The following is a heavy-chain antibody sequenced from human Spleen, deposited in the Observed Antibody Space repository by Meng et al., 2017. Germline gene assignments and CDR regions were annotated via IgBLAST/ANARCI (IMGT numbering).Heavy chain of an antibody. Sequence: QVQLQQWGAGLWKPSETLSLTCAVYGGSFSGYDWSWIRQPPGKGLEWIGSIGHSGITYYTPSLKSRVTVSIDTSKSQFSLKLTSVTAADTAVYYCVRSSGWVRTGFDPWGQGTLVTVSS. CDR2: IGHSGIT. J-gene: IGHJ5*02. D-gene: IGHD6-19*01. CDR1: GGSFSGYD. CDR3: VRSSGWVRTGFDP. V-gene: IGHV4-34*01.